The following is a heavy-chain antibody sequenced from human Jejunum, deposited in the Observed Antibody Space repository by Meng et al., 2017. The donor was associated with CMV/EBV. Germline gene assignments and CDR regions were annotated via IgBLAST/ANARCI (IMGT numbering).Heavy chain of an antibody. CDR3: ARGIGHASNNSHDF. CDR1: GDSLRSHY. J-gene: IGHJ4*02. CDR2: VYYSGSA. Sequence: SGDSLRSHYWRWIRQSPGKGLEWMGYVYYSGSATYSDSLRSRITIAVDMSKNQVSLNLRSVTAADTAMYFCARGIGHASNNSHDFWGQGTLVTVSS. D-gene: IGHD1-1*01. V-gene: IGHV4-59*11.